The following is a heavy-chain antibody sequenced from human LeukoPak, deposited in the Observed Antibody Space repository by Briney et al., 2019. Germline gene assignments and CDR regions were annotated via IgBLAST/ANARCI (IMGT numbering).Heavy chain of an antibody. J-gene: IGHJ4*02. CDR3: ARSREHGSGTYDSYYFDY. Sequence: GGSLRLSCAASGSTFSTYGMHWVRQAPGKGLEWVALIWYDGGNKYYADSVRGRFTISRDNSKNTLFLQMNSLRAEDTAVYYCARSREHGSGTYDSYYFDYWGQGTLVTVSS. V-gene: IGHV3-33*01. D-gene: IGHD3-10*01. CDR2: IWYDGGNK. CDR1: GSTFSTYG.